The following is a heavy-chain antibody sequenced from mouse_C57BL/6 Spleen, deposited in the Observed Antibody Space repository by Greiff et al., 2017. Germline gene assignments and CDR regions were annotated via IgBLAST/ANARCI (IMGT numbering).Heavy chain of an antibody. J-gene: IGHJ1*03. CDR3: YYYGSSYDGYFDV. CDR2: IHPNNGDT. CDR1: GYTFTDYY. V-gene: IGHV1-26*01. D-gene: IGHD1-1*01. Sequence: EVKLQQSGPELVKPGASVKISCKASGYTFTDYYMNWVKQSHGKSLEWIGDIHPNNGDTSSNQKLKGKATLTVDKSSSTAYMERRMLTSEDSSVYYGYYYGSSYDGYFDVWGTGTTVTVSS.